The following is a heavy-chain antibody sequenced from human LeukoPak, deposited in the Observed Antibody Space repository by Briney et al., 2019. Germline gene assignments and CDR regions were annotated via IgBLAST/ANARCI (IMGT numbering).Heavy chain of an antibody. D-gene: IGHD3-16*01. CDR2: ISSSSSTI. CDR3: ASSIMITFGGVSATDY. CDR1: GFTFSSYS. Sequence: GGSLRLSCAASGFTFSSYSMNWVRQAPGKGLEWVSYISSSSSTIYYADSVKGRFTISRDNANNSLYLQMNSLRAEDTTVYYCASSIMITFGGVSATDYWGQGTLVTVSS. V-gene: IGHV3-48*01. J-gene: IGHJ4*02.